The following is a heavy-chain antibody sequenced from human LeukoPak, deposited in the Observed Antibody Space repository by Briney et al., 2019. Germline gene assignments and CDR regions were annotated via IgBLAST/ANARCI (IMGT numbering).Heavy chain of an antibody. V-gene: IGHV3-30-3*01. Sequence: GGSLRLSCAASGFTFNTYAMHWVRQAPGKGLEWVAVISYDGSNKYYADSVKGRFTISRDNSKNTLYLQMNSLRAEDTAVYYCARDRRGYKWGDSVVLGYWGQGTLVTVSS. CDR1: GFTFNTYA. CDR3: ARDRRGYKWGDSVVLGY. CDR2: ISYDGSNK. D-gene: IGHD5-24*01. J-gene: IGHJ4*02.